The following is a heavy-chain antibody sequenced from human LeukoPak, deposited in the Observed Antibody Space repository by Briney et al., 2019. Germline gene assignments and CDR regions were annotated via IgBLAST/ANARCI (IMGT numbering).Heavy chain of an antibody. D-gene: IGHD1-26*01. CDR2: ISGSGGST. Sequence: PGGSLRLSCAASGFTFSSYAMSWVRQAPGKGLEWVSAISGSGGSTYYADSVKGRFTISRDNSKNTVYLQMNSLRVEDTAVYYCAKEKGDWELLGLDCWGQGTLVTVSS. V-gene: IGHV3-23*01. CDR1: GFTFSSYA. CDR3: AKEKGDWELLGLDC. J-gene: IGHJ4*02.